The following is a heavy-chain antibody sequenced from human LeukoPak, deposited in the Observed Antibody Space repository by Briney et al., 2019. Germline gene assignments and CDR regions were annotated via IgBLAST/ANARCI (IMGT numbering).Heavy chain of an antibody. Sequence: ASLKVSCKASGYTFTGYYMHWVRQAPGQGLEWTGWINPNSGGTNYAQKFQGRVTMTRDTSISTAYMELSRLRSDDTAVYYCARFSTMIVVVTTPGFDYWGQGTLVTVSS. V-gene: IGHV1-2*02. CDR1: GYTFTGYY. CDR2: INPNSGGT. J-gene: IGHJ4*02. CDR3: ARFSTMIVVVTTPGFDY. D-gene: IGHD3-22*01.